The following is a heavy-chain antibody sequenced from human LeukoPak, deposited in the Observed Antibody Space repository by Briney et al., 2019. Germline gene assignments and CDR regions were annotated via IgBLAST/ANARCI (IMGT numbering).Heavy chain of an antibody. CDR1: GFTFSSYG. V-gene: IGHV3-30*02. Sequence: PGGSLRLSCAASGFTFSSYGMHWVRQAPGKGLDWVAFIRYDGSNKYYADSVKGRFTISRDNSKNTLYLQMNSLRAEDTAVYYCAKDPSFRPGYFDYWGQGTLVTVSS. CDR2: IRYDGSNK. CDR3: AKDPSFRPGYFDY. J-gene: IGHJ4*02.